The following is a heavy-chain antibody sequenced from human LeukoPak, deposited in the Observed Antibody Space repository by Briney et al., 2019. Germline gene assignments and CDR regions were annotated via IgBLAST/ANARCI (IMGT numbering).Heavy chain of an antibody. CDR3: ARGTTEGDY. CDR1: GFTFSSYA. CDR2: ISDSGGSR. J-gene: IGHJ4*02. D-gene: IGHD4-17*01. V-gene: IGHV3-21*01. Sequence: GGSLRLSCGASGFTFSSYALVWVRQAPGKGLEWVSGISDSGGSRHYADSVKGRFTISRDNAKNSLYLQMNSLRAEDTAVYYCARGTTEGDYWGQGTLVTVSS.